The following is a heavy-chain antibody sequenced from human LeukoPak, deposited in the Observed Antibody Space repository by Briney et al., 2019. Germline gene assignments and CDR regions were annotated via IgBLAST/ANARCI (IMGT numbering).Heavy chain of an antibody. D-gene: IGHD6-13*01. CDR2: ISGSAGTT. CDR1: GVTFSSYA. J-gene: IGHJ1*01. Sequence: GGSLRLSCAASGVTFSSYAMSWGRQAPGKGVEGGSAISGSAGTTYYPDSVTRRFTISTDHSKHTLYLPINSLSAEATAVYSCAKASSSWYTSYFQHWGQGTLVTVSS. V-gene: IGHV3-23*01. CDR3: AKASSSWYTSYFQH.